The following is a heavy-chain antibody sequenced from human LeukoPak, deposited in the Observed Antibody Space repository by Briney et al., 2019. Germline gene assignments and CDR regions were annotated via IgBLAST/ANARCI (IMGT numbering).Heavy chain of an antibody. CDR3: ARAAAGMFYYGMDV. D-gene: IGHD6-13*01. CDR1: GGSISSYY. V-gene: IGHV4-59*01. Sequence: SETLSLTCTVSGGSISSYYWSWIRQPPGKGLEWIGYIYYSGSTNYNPSLKSRVTISVDTPKNQFSLKLSSVTAADTAVYYCARAAAGMFYYGMDVWGQGTTVTVSS. CDR2: IYYSGST. J-gene: IGHJ6*02.